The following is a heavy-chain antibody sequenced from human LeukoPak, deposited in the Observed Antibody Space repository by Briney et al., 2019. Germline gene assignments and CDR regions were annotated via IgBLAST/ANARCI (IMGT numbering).Heavy chain of an antibody. CDR2: IYYSGST. CDR3: ARAGYCSGTSCYRGYYYYMDV. Sequence: SETLSLTCAVSGGSISSNSYYWGWIRQPPGKGLEWIGSIYYSGSTYYNLSLKSRVTISVDTSKNQFSLKLSSVTAADTAVYYCARAGYCSGTSCYRGYYYYMDVWDEGTTVTVSS. D-gene: IGHD2-2*01. CDR1: GGSISSNSYY. V-gene: IGHV4-39*01. J-gene: IGHJ6*03.